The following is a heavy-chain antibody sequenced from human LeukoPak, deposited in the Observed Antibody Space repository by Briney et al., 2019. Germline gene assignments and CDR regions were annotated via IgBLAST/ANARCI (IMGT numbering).Heavy chain of an antibody. CDR3: ARDSFGSFDN. J-gene: IGHJ4*02. Sequence: GRSLGLSCAASGFTFSNYVMHWVRQAPGKGLEWVAVIWYDGSNKYSGDSVKARFTISRDNSKNALYLQMNSLRADDTAMYYCARDSFGSFDNWGQGTLVTVSS. V-gene: IGHV3-33*01. D-gene: IGHD1-26*01. CDR1: GFTFSNYV. CDR2: IWYDGSNK.